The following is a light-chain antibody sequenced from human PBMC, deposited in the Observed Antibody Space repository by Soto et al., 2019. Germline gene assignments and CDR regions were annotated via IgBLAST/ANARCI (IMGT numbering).Light chain of an antibody. CDR2: GAS. Sequence: DIVSTQSPDTLSLSPGERATLSCRASQSISSSYLTGYQHKPGQAPRLLIYGASSRATGIPSRFSGSGSGTDFTLTISYLQPEDSAAYYCQQSYSNPLTFGGGTKVDIK. J-gene: IGKJ4*01. CDR1: QSISSSY. V-gene: IGKV3-20*02. CDR3: QQSYSNPLT.